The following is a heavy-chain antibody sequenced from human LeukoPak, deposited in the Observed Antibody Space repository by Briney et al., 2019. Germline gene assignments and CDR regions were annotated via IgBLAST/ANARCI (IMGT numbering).Heavy chain of an antibody. D-gene: IGHD2-2*01. V-gene: IGHV1-8*01. Sequence: ASVKVSCKASGYTFTSYDINWVRQATGQGLEWMGWMNPNSGNTGYAQKFQGRVTMTRNTSISTAYMELSGLRSEDTAVYYCARGAFQLLLLLYWGQGTLVTVSS. CDR2: MNPNSGNT. CDR1: GYTFTSYD. J-gene: IGHJ4*02. CDR3: ARGAFQLLLLLY.